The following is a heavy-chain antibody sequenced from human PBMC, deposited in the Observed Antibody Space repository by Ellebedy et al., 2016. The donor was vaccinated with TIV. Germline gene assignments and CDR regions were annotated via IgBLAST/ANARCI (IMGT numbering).Heavy chain of an antibody. Sequence: GESLKISCGASGFTFKTWTMNWVRQAPGKGLEWVAIIWYDGTNQYYADSVDGRFTISRDNSKNTVYLQMNSLTVEDTAVYFLARDPAASISPWVDVGYWGQGTLVTVSP. D-gene: IGHD6-25*01. V-gene: IGHV3-33*08. J-gene: IGHJ4*02. CDR1: GFTFKTWT. CDR3: ARDPAASISPWVDVGY. CDR2: IWYDGTNQ.